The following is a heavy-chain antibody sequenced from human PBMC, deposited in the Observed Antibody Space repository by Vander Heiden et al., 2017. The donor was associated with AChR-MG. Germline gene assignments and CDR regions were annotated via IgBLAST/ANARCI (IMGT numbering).Heavy chain of an antibody. V-gene: IGHV3-23*01. CDR3: AKDQVVQLWSLATN. J-gene: IGHJ4*02. Sequence: EVQLLESGGGLVQPGGSLSLSCAASGFPSGSYAMSWVRQDPGKGLGWVSAISGSGGSTYYADSVKGRFTISRDNSKNTLYRQMNSRRAEDTAVYYCAKDQVVQLWSLATNWGQGTLVTVSS. CDR2: ISGSGGST. D-gene: IGHD5-18*01. CDR1: GFPSGSYA.